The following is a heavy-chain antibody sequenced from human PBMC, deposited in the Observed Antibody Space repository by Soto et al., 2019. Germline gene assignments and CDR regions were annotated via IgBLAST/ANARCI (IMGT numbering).Heavy chain of an antibody. V-gene: IGHV4-39*03. J-gene: IGHJ4*02. CDR2: IYYSGST. Sequence: SETLSLTCTVAGISVSTSDYYWGWVRQPPGKGLDWIGNIYYSGSTFYNPSLRRRVTLSVDTSKNQFSLRLNSVTVAETAFYLXXGFXVXXSRNSDFDYXGQGTLVTVSS. D-gene: IGHD1-1*01. CDR1: GISVSTSDYY. CDR3: XGFXVXXSRNSDFDY.